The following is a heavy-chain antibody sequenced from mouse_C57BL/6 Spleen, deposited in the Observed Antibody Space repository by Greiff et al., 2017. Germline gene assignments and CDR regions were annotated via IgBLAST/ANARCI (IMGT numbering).Heavy chain of an antibody. CDR2: SYPGSGNN. J-gene: IGHJ1*03. D-gene: IGHD5-2*01. CDR3: AREGIPGYFDV. V-gene: IGHV1-76*01. CDR1: GYTFTDYY. Sequence: VQLVESGAELVRPGASVKLSCKASGYTFTDYYINWVKPRPGQGLEWIARSYPGSGNNYYNEKFKGKATLTAEKSSRPAYMQLSSLTSEDSAVYFCAREGIPGYFDVWGTGTTVTVSS.